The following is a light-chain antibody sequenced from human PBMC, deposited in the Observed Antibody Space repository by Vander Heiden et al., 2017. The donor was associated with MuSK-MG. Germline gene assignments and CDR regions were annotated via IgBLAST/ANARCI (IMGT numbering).Light chain of an antibody. V-gene: IGKV3-15*01. CDR1: QSVSSK. CDR3: QQYINWPLT. J-gene: IGKJ4*01. CDR2: GAS. Sequence: EIMMKPSTTTLSVTPGGRTTLSCRARQSVSSKLAWYQQKPRQAPRLLIYGASTRATGIPARFSGSASGTEFTLTISSLQSEDFAVYYCQQYINWPLTFGGGTKVEI.